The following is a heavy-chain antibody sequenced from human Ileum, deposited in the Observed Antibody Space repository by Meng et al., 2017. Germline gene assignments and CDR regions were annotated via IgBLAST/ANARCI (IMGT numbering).Heavy chain of an antibody. CDR1: GFTFADYA. V-gene: IGHV3-23*01. CDR2: ISGNGAAK. J-gene: IGHJ4*02. D-gene: IGHD2-2*02. Sequence: QLLESGGGLVQPGGSLSLSCTGSGFTFADYAINWVRQAPGKGLEWVSAISGNGAAKLYADSAKGRFTISRDNSKNSIYMEMYTLRVEDTAIYYCARWTYHYDFWGQGTLVTV. CDR3: ARWTYHYDF.